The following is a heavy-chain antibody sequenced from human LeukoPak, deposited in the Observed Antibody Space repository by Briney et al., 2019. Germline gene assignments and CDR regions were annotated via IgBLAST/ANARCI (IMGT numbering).Heavy chain of an antibody. Sequence: KPGGSLRLSCAGSGFTFSDYYMSWIRQAPGKGLEWVSYISSGGSYTNFADSVKGRFTISRDNAKNSLCLQMNSLRADDTAVYYCARNYFQGVPGVYWGQGTLVTVSS. V-gene: IGHV3-11*03. CDR1: GFTFSDYY. D-gene: IGHD3-10*01. CDR3: ARNYFQGVPGVY. CDR2: ISSGGSYT. J-gene: IGHJ4*02.